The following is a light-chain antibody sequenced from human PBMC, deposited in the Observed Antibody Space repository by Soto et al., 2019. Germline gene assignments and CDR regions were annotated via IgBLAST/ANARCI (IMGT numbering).Light chain of an antibody. CDR2: EVS. CDR3: CSYSNCITPAYG. CDR1: SSDVGSSDL. Sequence: QSVLTQPASVSGSPGQSIAISCTGTSSDVGSSDLVTWYQQHPGKAPKLMIYEVSKRPSGVSNRFSGSQSGNTASLNIAGLQAEDEADYYCCSYSNCITPAYGFGTGTKVTVL. J-gene: IGLJ1*01. V-gene: IGLV2-23*02.